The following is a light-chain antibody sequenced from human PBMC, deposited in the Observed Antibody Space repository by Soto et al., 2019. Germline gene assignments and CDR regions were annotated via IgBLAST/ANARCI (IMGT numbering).Light chain of an antibody. J-gene: IGKJ1*01. CDR3: QQYGSSRT. V-gene: IGKV3D-20*01. Sequence: EIVLTQSPATLSLSPGDRATLSCRASQTVSSNYLAWYQQKPGLAPRLLIYDASNRATGIPDRFSGSGSGTDFTLTISRLEHEDSAVYYCQQYGSSRTFGQGTKVDIK. CDR2: DAS. CDR1: QTVSSNY.